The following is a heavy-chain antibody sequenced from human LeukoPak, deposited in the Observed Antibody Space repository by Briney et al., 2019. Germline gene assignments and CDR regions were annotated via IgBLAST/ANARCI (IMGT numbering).Heavy chain of an antibody. CDR2: ISAYNGNT. CDR3: ARDGTTVVTSSGYYGMDV. V-gene: IGHV1-18*01. D-gene: IGHD4-23*01. CDR1: GGTFSSYA. Sequence: ASVKVSCKASGGTFSSYAISWVRQAPGQGLEWMGWISAYNGNTNYAQKLQGRVTMTTDTSTSTAYMELRSLRSDDTAVYYCARDGTTVVTSSGYYGMDVWGQGTTVTVSS. J-gene: IGHJ6*02.